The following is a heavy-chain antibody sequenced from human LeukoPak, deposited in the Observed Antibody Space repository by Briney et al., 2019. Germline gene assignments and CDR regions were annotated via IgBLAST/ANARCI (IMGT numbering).Heavy chain of an antibody. CDR1: GYTFTSYG. J-gene: IGHJ4*02. D-gene: IGHD4-17*01. V-gene: IGHV1-18*01. Sequence: ASVKVSCKASGYTFTSYGISWVRQAPGQGLEWMGWISAYNGDTNYAQKLQGRVTMTRDTSTSTVYMELSSLRSEDTAVYYCARTSDYGDYEALDYWGQGTLVTVSS. CDR3: ARTSDYGDYEALDY. CDR2: ISAYNGDT.